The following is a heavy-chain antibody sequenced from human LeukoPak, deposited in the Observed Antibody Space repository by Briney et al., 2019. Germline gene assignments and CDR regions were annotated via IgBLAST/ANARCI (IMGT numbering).Heavy chain of an antibody. J-gene: IGHJ4*02. V-gene: IGHV4-4*07. CDR3: ASESCSSTSCSFDY. CDR1: GGSISSYY. D-gene: IGHD2-2*01. Sequence: KPSETLSLTCTVSGGSISSYYWSWIRQPAGKGLEWIGRIYTSGSTNYNPSLKSRVTMSVDTSKNQFSLKLSSVTAAVTAVYYCASESCSSTSCSFDYWGQGTLVTVSS. CDR2: IYTSGST.